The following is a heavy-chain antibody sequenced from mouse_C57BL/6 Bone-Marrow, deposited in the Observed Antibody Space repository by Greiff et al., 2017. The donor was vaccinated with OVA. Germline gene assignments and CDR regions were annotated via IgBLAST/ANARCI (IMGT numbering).Heavy chain of an antibody. Sequence: EVKVVESGGGLVQPKGSLKLSCAASGFSFNTYAMNWVRQAPGKGLEWVARIRSKSNNYATYYADSVKDRFTISRDDSESMLYLQMNNLKTEDTAMYYCVRHQRGFDYWGQGTTLTVSS. CDR3: VRHQRGFDY. CDR1: GFSFNTYA. CDR2: IRSKSNNYAT. J-gene: IGHJ2*01. V-gene: IGHV10-1*01.